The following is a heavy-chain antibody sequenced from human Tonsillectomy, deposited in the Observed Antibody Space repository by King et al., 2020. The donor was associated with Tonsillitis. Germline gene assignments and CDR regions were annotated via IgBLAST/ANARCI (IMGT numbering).Heavy chain of an antibody. CDR3: VNAQQGLQTGVWYFDL. CDR1: GVSVSSGVYY. D-gene: IGHD6-19*01. CDR2: IYRSGTT. V-gene: IGHV4-30-4*01. J-gene: IGHJ2*01. Sequence: QLQESGPGLVKPSQTLSLTCTVSGVSVSSGVYYWSWIRQPPGKGLEWIGYIYRSGTTYYNPSLKSRVTIAVDSSKNQFSLRLSSVTATDTAVYYCVNAQQGLQTGVWYFDLWGRGTLVTVSS.